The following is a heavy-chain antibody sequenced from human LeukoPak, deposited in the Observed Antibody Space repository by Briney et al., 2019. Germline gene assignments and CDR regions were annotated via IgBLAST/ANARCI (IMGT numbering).Heavy chain of an antibody. D-gene: IGHD5-18*01. Sequence: GGSLRLSCTASSGYSMSWVRQAPGKGLEWVSYISSASSTIYYADSVEGRFTIPRDNAQNSLNLQMNSLRAEDTAVYYCAREGVGYGYFGYMDVWGKGTTVTVSS. V-gene: IGHV3-48*04. J-gene: IGHJ6*03. CDR1: SGYS. CDR3: AREGVGYGYFGYMDV. CDR2: ISSASSTI.